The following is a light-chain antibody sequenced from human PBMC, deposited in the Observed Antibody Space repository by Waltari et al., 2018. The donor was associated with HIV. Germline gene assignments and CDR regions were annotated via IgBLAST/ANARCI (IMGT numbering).Light chain of an antibody. CDR3: MQALQNPLT. Sequence: DIVMTQSPLSLPVTPGEPASISCRSSQSILYSNGYNYLDWYLQKPGQSPQLLIYLGSNRASGVPDMFSGSGSGTEFTLKISRVEAEDVGVYYCMQALQNPLTFGGGTKVEIK. V-gene: IGKV2-28*01. CDR2: LGS. CDR1: QSILYSNGYNY. J-gene: IGKJ4*01.